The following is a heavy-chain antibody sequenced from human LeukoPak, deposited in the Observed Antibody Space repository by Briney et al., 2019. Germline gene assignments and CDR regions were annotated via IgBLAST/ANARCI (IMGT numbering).Heavy chain of an antibody. CDR1: GYTFSNYG. J-gene: IGHJ4*02. D-gene: IGHD6-13*01. CDR2: ISGYKGNT. Sequence: ASVKVSCKASGYTFSNYGISWVRQAPGQGLEWMGWISGYKGNTNYAQKLQGRVTMTTDTSTTTAYMELRSLRSDDTAVYYCARDPLAASAPGYFDYWGQGTLVTVSS. CDR3: ARDPLAASAPGYFDY. V-gene: IGHV1-18*01.